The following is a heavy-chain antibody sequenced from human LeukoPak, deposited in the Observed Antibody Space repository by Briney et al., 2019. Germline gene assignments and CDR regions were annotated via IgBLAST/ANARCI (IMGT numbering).Heavy chain of an antibody. CDR3: AKTPNYGDSSAYFDF. CDR2: ISGSGVNT. J-gene: IGHJ4*02. Sequence: GGSLRLSCAASGFTFSSYAMSWVRQAPGKGLECVSAISGSGVNTYYADSVKGRFTISRDNSKNTLYLQMNSLRAEDTAVYYCAKTPNYGDSSAYFDFWGQGTLVTVSS. CDR1: GFTFSSYA. V-gene: IGHV3-23*01. D-gene: IGHD4-17*01.